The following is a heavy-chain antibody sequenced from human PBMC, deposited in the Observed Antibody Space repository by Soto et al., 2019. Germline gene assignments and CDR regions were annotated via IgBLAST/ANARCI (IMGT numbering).Heavy chain of an antibody. D-gene: IGHD4-17*01. J-gene: IGHJ6*02. V-gene: IGHV4-31*03. CDR3: ARDGLRSTYYYYGMDV. CDR2: TYYSGST. CDR1: GGSISSGGYY. Sequence: SETLSLTCTVSGGSISSGGYYWSWIRQHPGKGLEWIGYTYYSGSTYYNPSLKSRVTISVDTSKNQFSLKLSSVTAADTAVYYCARDGLRSTYYYYGMDVWGQGTTVTVSS.